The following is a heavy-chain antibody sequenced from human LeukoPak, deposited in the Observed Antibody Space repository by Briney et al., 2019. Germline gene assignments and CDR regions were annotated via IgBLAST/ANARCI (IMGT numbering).Heavy chain of an antibody. D-gene: IGHD5-12*01. V-gene: IGHV3-48*01. Sequence: GSPRLSCAASGFNFIDCSMNWVRQAPGKGLEWISYIGISSGNTKYADSVKGRFTISRDKARNSLYLQMNSLRVEDTAVYYCARDHRYAFDNWGHGTLVTVSS. CDR2: IGISSGNT. CDR3: ARDHRYAFDN. CDR1: GFNFIDCS. J-gene: IGHJ4*01.